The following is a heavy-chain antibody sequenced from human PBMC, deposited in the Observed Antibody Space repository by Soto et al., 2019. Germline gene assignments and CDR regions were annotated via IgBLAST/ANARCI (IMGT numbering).Heavy chain of an antibody. CDR3: AKATGGYSYGYYYYGMDV. CDR2: ISYDGSNK. J-gene: IGHJ6*02. CDR1: GFTFSSYG. V-gene: IGHV3-30*18. D-gene: IGHD5-18*01. Sequence: GGSLRLSCAASGFTFSSYGMHWVRQAPGKGLEWVAVISYDGSNKYYADSVKGRFTISRDNSKNTLYLQMNSLRAEDTAVYYCAKATGGYSYGYYYYGMDVWGQGTTVTVSS.